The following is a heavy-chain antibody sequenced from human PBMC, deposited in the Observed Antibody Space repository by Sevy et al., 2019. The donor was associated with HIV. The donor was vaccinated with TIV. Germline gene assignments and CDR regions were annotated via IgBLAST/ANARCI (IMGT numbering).Heavy chain of an antibody. V-gene: IGHV3-48*02. Sequence: GGSLRLSCEASGFTLSSYTMNWVRQSPEKGLEWVATFDRTDITHYADSVKGRFITSRDTAKNSLFLQMKSLRDDDTAMYFCVRDERAIASHFDYWGRGTLVTVSS. J-gene: IGHJ4*02. CDR1: GFTLSSYT. D-gene: IGHD2-21*01. CDR2: FDRTDIT. CDR3: VRDERAIASHFDY.